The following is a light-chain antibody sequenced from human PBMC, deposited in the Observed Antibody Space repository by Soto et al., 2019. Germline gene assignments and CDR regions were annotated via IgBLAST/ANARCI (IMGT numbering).Light chain of an antibody. CDR2: GNS. Sequence: SVLTQPPSVSGAPGQRVTISCTGSSSNIGAGYDVHWYQQLPGTAPKLLIYGNSNRPSGVPDRFSGSKSGTSASLAITGLQAEDEADYYCQSYDSSLSXWVXXXXTKLXXL. J-gene: IGLJ3*02. CDR1: SSNIGAGYD. V-gene: IGLV1-40*01. CDR3: QSYDSSLSXWV.